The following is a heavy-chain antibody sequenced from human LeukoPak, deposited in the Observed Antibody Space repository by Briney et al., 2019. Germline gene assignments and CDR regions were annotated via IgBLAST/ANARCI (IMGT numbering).Heavy chain of an antibody. V-gene: IGHV3-11*01. D-gene: IGHD2-2*02. CDR1: GFTFSDYY. CDR2: ISSSGTTI. J-gene: IGHJ4*02. Sequence: GGSLRLSCAASGFTFSDYYMSWIRQAPGKGLEWVSYISSSGTTIYYADSVKGRFTISRDNAKNSLYLQMNSLRAEDTAVYYCARDQGCTSTSCYTGGGNLHGYWGQGTLVTVSS. CDR3: ARDQGCTSTSCYTGGGNLHGY.